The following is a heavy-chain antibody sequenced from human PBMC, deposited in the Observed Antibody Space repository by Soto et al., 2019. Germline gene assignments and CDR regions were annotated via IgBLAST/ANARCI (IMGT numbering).Heavy chain of an antibody. CDR3: ATARWLRFGELDAFDI. CDR2: FDPEDGET. D-gene: IGHD3-10*01. CDR1: GYTLTELS. V-gene: IGHV1-24*01. Sequence: ASVKVSCKVSGYTLTELSMHWVRQAPGKGLEWMGGFDPEDGETIYAQKFQGRVTMTEDTSTDTAYMELSSLRSEDTAVYYCATARWLRFGELDAFDIWGQGTMVTVSS. J-gene: IGHJ3*02.